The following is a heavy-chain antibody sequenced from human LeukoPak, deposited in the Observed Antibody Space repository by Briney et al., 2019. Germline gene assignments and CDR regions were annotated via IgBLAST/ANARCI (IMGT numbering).Heavy chain of an antibody. D-gene: IGHD5-24*01. CDR3: ARRSEMATIDFDY. V-gene: IGHV4-39*01. CDR1: GGSISSSSYY. J-gene: IGHJ4*02. CDR2: IYCSGST. Sequence: SETLSLTCTASGGSISSSSYYWGWIRQPPGKGLEWIGSIYCSGSTYYNPSLKSRVTISVDTSKNQFSLKLSSVTAADTAVYYCARRSEMATIDFDYWGQGTLDTVSS.